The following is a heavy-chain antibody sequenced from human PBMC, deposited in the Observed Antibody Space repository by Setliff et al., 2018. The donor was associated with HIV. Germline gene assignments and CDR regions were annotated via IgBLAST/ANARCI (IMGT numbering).Heavy chain of an antibody. CDR1: GYPIRNGYS. Sequence: SETLSLTCTVSGYPIRNGYSWSWIRQSPGKRLEWIGYIHSYGSTDYNPSLESRVTISVDTSKNQLSLKLRSVAAADTAVYYCARGGYRDGYDYWGQGTLVTVSS. CDR2: IHSYGST. J-gene: IGHJ4*02. V-gene: IGHV4-59*01. CDR3: ARGGYRDGYDY. D-gene: IGHD5-18*01.